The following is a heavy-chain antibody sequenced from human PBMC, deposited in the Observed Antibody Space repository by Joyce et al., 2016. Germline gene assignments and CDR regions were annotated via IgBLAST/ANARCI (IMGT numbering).Heavy chain of an antibody. CDR1: GGSFSGFY. J-gene: IGHJ4*02. Sequence: QVQLQQWGAGLLKHSETLSPTCGVSGGSFSGFYWTWIRQPPGKGLEWIAEINQGGDTSYNPSLESRVTISIDTSKNRFSLRLNSVTAADTAVYYCARGNWAYYKFWSALTPSYIDYWGQGALVTVSS. D-gene: IGHD3-3*01. V-gene: IGHV4-34*01. CDR3: ARGNWAYYKFWSALTPSYIDY. CDR2: INQGGDT.